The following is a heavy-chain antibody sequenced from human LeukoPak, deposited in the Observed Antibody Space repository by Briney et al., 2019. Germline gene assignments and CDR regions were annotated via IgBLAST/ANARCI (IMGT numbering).Heavy chain of an antibody. Sequence: GGTLRLSCAASGFTFSSYGMSWVRQARGKGLEWVSAISGSGGSTYYADSVKGRFTISRDNSKNTLYLQTNSLRTEDTAVYYCARDWADNSDYPGNYWGQGTLVTVSS. D-gene: IGHD3-22*01. CDR2: ISGSGGST. V-gene: IGHV3-23*01. CDR3: ARDWADNSDYPGNY. J-gene: IGHJ4*02. CDR1: GFTFSSYG.